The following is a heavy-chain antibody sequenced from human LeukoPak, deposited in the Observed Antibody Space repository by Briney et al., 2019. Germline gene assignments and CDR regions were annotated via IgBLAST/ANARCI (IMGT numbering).Heavy chain of an antibody. Sequence: RAGGSLRLSCAASGFTFSNYWMGWVRQAPGKRPEWVANMNIDGSEKYYADSVKGRFSISRDNARNSVYLQMASLRVEDTAVYYCARDRVEWELLLDYWGQGTLVTVSS. CDR3: ARDRVEWELLLDY. V-gene: IGHV3-7*01. D-gene: IGHD1-26*01. CDR1: GFTFSNYW. J-gene: IGHJ4*02. CDR2: MNIDGSEK.